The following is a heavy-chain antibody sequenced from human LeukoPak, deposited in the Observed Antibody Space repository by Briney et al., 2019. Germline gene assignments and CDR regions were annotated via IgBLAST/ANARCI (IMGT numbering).Heavy chain of an antibody. CDR2: ISSSGSTI. V-gene: IGHV3-11*04. J-gene: IGHJ4*02. Sequence: GGSLRLSCAASGFTFSDYYMSWIRQAPGKGLEWVSYISSSGSTIYYADSVKGRFTISRDNSKNTLYLQMNSLRAEDTAVYYCASITTATPLDYWGQGTLVTVSS. D-gene: IGHD1-20*01. CDR1: GFTFSDYY. CDR3: ASITTATPLDY.